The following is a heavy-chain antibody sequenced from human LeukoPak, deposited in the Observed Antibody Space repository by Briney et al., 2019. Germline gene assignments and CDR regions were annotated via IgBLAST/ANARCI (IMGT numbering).Heavy chain of an antibody. V-gene: IGHV1-46*01. CDR3: ARDFADYVWGSYRSPPRYYFDY. D-gene: IGHD3-16*02. CDR2: INPSGGST. J-gene: IGHJ4*02. Sequence: ASVKVSCKASGYTFTSYYMHWVRQAPGQGLEWMGIINPSGGSTSYAQKFQGRVTMARDPSTSTVYMELSSLRSEDTAVYYCARDFADYVWGSYRSPPRYYFDYWGQGTLVTVSS. CDR1: GYTFTSYY.